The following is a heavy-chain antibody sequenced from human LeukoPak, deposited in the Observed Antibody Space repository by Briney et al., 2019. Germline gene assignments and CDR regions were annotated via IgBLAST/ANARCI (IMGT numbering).Heavy chain of an antibody. J-gene: IGHJ6*02. V-gene: IGHV1-69*13. D-gene: IGHD3-10*01. Sequence: SVKVPCKASGGTFSSYAISWVRQAPGQGLEWMGGIIPIFGTANYAQKFQGRVTITADESTSTAYMELSSLRSEDTAVYYCARGYYGSGSYSLYYYGMDVWGQGTTVTVSS. CDR1: GGTFSSYA. CDR3: ARGYYGSGSYSLYYYGMDV. CDR2: IIPIFGTA.